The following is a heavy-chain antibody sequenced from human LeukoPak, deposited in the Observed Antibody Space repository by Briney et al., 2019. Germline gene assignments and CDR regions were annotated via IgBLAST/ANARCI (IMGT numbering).Heavy chain of an antibody. J-gene: IGHJ6*03. D-gene: IGHD2-15*01. Sequence: GGSLRLSRAASGFTFSNAWMSWVRQAPGKGLEWVGRIKSKTDGGTTDYAAPVKGRFTISRDDSKNTLYLQMNSLKTADTAVYYCTTANHIAAILYYYYYMDVWGKGTTVTVSS. V-gene: IGHV3-15*01. CDR2: IKSKTDGGTT. CDR3: TTANHIAAILYYYYYMDV. CDR1: GFTFSNAW.